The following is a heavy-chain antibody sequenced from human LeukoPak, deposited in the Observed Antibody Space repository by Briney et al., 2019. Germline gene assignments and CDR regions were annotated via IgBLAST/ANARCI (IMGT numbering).Heavy chain of an antibody. Sequence: GGSLRLSCAASGFTFSNYWMSWVRQAPGKGLEWVANIKEDGSEKYYVDSVKGRFTISRDNARNSLYLQMNSLRAEDTAVYYCASGYDFWSGYYSEYYFDYWGQGTLVTVSS. D-gene: IGHD3-3*01. V-gene: IGHV3-7*01. CDR3: ASGYDFWSGYYSEYYFDY. CDR1: GFTFSNYW. CDR2: IKEDGSEK. J-gene: IGHJ4*02.